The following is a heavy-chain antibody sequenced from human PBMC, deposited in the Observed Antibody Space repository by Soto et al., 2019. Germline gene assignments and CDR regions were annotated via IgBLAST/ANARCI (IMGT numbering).Heavy chain of an antibody. Sequence: SETLSLTCTVSGGSISGSSYYWGWIRQPPGKGLEWIGSIYYSGSTYYNPSLKGRVTISVDTSKNQFSLKLSSVTAADTAVYYCARQDTAMVNWFDPWGQGTLVTVSS. CDR1: GGSISGSSYY. V-gene: IGHV4-39*01. CDR2: IYYSGST. J-gene: IGHJ5*02. CDR3: ARQDTAMVNWFDP. D-gene: IGHD5-18*01.